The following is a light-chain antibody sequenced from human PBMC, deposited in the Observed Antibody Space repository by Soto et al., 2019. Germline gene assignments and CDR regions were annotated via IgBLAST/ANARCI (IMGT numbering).Light chain of an antibody. J-gene: IGKJ1*01. CDR3: QQYGSFPRT. CDR2: DAS. V-gene: IGKV1-5*01. Sequence: DIQMTQSPSTLSASVGEGVTITCRASATITTSLAWYQQQPGTAPKVLIYDASTLESGVTSRFSGSGSGTEFTLTISSLQPADCATYYSQQYGSFPRTFGQGTMVDIK. CDR1: ATITTS.